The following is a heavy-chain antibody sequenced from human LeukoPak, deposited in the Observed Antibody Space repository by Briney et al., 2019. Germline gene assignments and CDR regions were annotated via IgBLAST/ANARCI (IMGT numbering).Heavy chain of an antibody. CDR1: GYTFTSYY. J-gene: IGHJ5*02. CDR2: INPSGGST. CDR3: ARGASGGYDSFWFDP. D-gene: IGHD5-12*01. Sequence: GASVKVSCKASGYTFTSYYMHWVRQAPGQGLEWMGIINPSGGSTSYAQKFQGRVTMTRDTSTSAVYMELSSLRSEDTAVYYCARGASGGYDSFWFDPWGQGTLVTVSS. V-gene: IGHV1-46*01.